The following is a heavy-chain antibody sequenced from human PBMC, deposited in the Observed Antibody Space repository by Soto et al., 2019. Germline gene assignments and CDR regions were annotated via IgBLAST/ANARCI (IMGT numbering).Heavy chain of an antibody. D-gene: IGHD1-26*01. Sequence: SVKVSCKASGGTFSSYAISWVRQAPGQGLEWMGGIIPIFGTANYAQKFQGRVTITADESTSTAYMELSSLRSEDTAVYYCARGYSGSYYATHYYYGMDVWCQGTTVTVSS. CDR2: IIPIFGTA. CDR1: GGTFSSYA. CDR3: ARGYSGSYYATHYYYGMDV. V-gene: IGHV1-69*13. J-gene: IGHJ6*02.